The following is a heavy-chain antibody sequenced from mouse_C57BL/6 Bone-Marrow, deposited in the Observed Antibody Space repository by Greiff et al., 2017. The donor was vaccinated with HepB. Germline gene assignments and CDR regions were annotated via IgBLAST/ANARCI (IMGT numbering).Heavy chain of an antibody. CDR1: GYTFTNYW. Sequence: VKLMESGAELVRPGTSVKMSCKASGYTFTNYWIGWAKQRPGHGLEWIGDIYPGGGYTNYNEKFKGKATPTADKSSSTAYMQFSSLTSEDSAIYYCARWGAMDYWGQGTSVTVSS. CDR2: IYPGGGYT. CDR3: ARWGAMDY. J-gene: IGHJ4*01. V-gene: IGHV1-63*01.